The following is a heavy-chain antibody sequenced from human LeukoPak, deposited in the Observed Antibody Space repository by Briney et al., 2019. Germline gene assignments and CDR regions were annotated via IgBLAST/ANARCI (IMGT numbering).Heavy chain of an antibody. V-gene: IGHV4-59*08. CDR2: IYYSGST. CDR3: ARHEFDSGSLPYFDY. J-gene: IGHJ4*02. Sequence: LETLSLTCTVSGGSIGGYYWSWIRQPPGKGLEWIGYIYYSGSTNYNPSLKSRVTISVDTSKNQFSLKLSAVTAADTAVYYCARHEFDSGSLPYFDYWGQGILVTVSS. CDR1: GGSIGGYY. D-gene: IGHD3-10*01.